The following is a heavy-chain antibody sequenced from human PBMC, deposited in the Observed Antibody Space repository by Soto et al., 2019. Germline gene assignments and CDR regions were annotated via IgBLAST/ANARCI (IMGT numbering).Heavy chain of an antibody. CDR1: GYTFTCYY. J-gene: IGHJ4*02. Sequence: ASVEVSCKASGYTFTCYYMHWVRQAPGQGLEWMGWINPNSGGTNYAQKFQGWVTMTRDTSISTAYMELSRLRSDDTAVYYCARDWVPIGSYALGPFDYWGQGTLVTVSS. CDR2: INPNSGGT. V-gene: IGHV1-2*04. D-gene: IGHD3-16*01. CDR3: ARDWVPIGSYALGPFDY.